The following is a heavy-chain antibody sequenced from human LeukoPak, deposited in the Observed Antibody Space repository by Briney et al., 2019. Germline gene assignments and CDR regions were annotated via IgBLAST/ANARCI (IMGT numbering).Heavy chain of an antibody. CDR2: ISSSSSYI. Sequence: GGSLRLSCAASGFTFSSYSMSWVRQAPGKGLEWVSSISSSSSYIYYADSVKGRFTISRDNAKNSLCLQMNSLRAEDTAVYYCAREDCSSTSCYLAAFDIWGQGTMVTVSS. D-gene: IGHD2-2*01. CDR3: AREDCSSTSCYLAAFDI. V-gene: IGHV3-21*01. CDR1: GFTFSSYS. J-gene: IGHJ3*02.